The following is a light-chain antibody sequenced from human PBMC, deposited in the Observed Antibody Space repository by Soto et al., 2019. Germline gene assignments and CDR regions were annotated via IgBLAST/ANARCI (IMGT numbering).Light chain of an antibody. CDR2: GAF. CDR1: QSVSGTY. CDR3: QHYGTSPAWT. V-gene: IGKV3-20*01. Sequence: EIVLTQSPGTLSLSPGERATLSCRASQSVSGTYLAWYQQKPGQAPRLLIYGAFSRASGIPDRFSGRGSGTDFTLTISRLEPEDFAVYYCQHYGTSPAWTFGQGTKVDI. J-gene: IGKJ1*01.